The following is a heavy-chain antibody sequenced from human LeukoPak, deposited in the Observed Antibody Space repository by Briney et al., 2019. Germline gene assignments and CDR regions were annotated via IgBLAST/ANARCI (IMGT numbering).Heavy chain of an antibody. Sequence: SVKVSCKASGGAFSSYAISWVRQAPGQGLEWMGGFIPIFGTANYAQKFQGRVTITTDESTSTAYMELSSLRSEDTAVYYCARASRDGYNHQTYYFDYWGQGTLVTVSS. CDR3: ARASRDGYNHQTYYFDY. V-gene: IGHV1-69*05. CDR1: GGAFSSYA. D-gene: IGHD5-24*01. J-gene: IGHJ4*02. CDR2: FIPIFGTA.